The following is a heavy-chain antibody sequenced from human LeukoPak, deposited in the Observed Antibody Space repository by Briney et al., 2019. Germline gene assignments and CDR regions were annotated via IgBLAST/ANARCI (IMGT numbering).Heavy chain of an antibody. Sequence: PGGSLRLSCAASGFTFSSYAMHWVRQAPGKGLEWVAVISYDGSNKYYADSVKGRFTISRDNSKNTLYLQMNSLRAEDTAVYYCARVSVMGTDFDYWGQGTLVTVSS. CDR2: ISYDGSNK. D-gene: IGHD5-24*01. V-gene: IGHV3-30-3*01. CDR1: GFTFSSYA. J-gene: IGHJ4*02. CDR3: ARVSVMGTDFDY.